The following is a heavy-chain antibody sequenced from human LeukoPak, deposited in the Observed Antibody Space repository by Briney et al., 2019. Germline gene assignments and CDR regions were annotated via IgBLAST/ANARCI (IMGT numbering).Heavy chain of an antibody. CDR2: IDPSDSYT. CDR3: ARHEPEHFSYGDYGLGY. V-gene: IGHV5-10-1*01. D-gene: IGHD4-17*01. CDR1: GYSFTSYW. J-gene: IGHJ4*02. Sequence: GASLQISCKGSGYSFTSYWISWVRPLPGKGLEWMGRIDPSDSYTNYSPSFQGHVTISADKSISTAYLQWSSLKASDTAMYYCARHEPEHFSYGDYGLGYWGQGTLVTVSS.